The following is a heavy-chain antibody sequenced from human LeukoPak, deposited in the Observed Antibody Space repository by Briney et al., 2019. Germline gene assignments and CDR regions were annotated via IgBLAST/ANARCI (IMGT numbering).Heavy chain of an antibody. D-gene: IGHD2-15*01. CDR2: MNPNSGNT. V-gene: IGHV1-8*01. CDR3: ARDRLRYCSGGSCYSAPDY. J-gene: IGHJ4*02. Sequence: ASVKVSCKASGCTFTSYDINWVRQATGQGLEWMGWMNPNSGNTGYAQKFQGRVTMTRNTSISTAYMELSSLRSEDTAVYYCARDRLRYCSGGSCYSAPDYWGQGTLVTVSS. CDR1: GCTFTSYD.